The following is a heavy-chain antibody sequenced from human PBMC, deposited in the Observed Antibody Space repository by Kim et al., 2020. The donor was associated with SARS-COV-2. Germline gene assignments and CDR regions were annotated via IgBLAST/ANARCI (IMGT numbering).Heavy chain of an antibody. CDR3: ARAGGYCSSTTCPWADY. Sequence: ASVKVSCKASGYTFISYGIGWVRQAPGLGLEWMGWISAYNGDTNSAQKPQVRVTMTTDTSTRTAFMELMSLRSDDTAVYYCARAGGYCSSTTCPWADYWRQGALVTVSA. CDR1: GYTFISYG. D-gene: IGHD2-2*01. V-gene: IGHV1-18*01. J-gene: IGHJ4*02. CDR2: ISAYNGDT.